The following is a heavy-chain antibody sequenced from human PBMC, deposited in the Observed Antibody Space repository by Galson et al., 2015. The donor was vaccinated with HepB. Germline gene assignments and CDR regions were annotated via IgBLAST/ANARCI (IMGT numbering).Heavy chain of an antibody. CDR2: GYHNGDT. V-gene: IGHV4-39*01. Sequence: LSLTCGVSGASTRSTSYYWGWIRQSPGKGLEWIGTGYHNGDTYYNPSLKSRVTISLDTSRNQFSLNLKSVTAADTAVYYCARHILDTSAFFDSWGQGALVIVSS. D-gene: IGHD3-10*01. CDR3: ARHILDTSAFFDS. J-gene: IGHJ4*02. CDR1: GASTRSTSYY.